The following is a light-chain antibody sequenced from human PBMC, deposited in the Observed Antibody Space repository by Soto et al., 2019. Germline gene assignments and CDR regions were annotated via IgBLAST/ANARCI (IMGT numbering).Light chain of an antibody. CDR1: QSVTGTN. V-gene: IGKV3-20*01. CDR2: DAV. Sequence: TVLTQSPVTLSLSPGEGATLSCRASQSVTGTNLAWYQQRAGQAPRLLIYDAVRRATGIPDRFSGSGSGTDFTLTISRLEPEDFAVYYCHQYGSSLGTFGQGTKVDIK. CDR3: HQYGSSLGT. J-gene: IGKJ2*01.